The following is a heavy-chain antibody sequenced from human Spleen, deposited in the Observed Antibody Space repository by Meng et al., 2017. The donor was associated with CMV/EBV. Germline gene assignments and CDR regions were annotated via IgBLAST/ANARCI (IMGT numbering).Heavy chain of an antibody. CDR1: GYIVTSYG. D-gene: IGHD6-6*01. Sequence: GYIVTSYGISWVRQAPGQGLEWMGWIRAYNGNTNYAQKFQGRATMTTDTSTNTGYMELRSLRSDDTAVYYCARRVMGSSRLNDAFDIWGQGTMVTVSS. CDR3: ARRVMGSSRLNDAFDI. V-gene: IGHV1-18*01. J-gene: IGHJ3*02. CDR2: IRAYNGNT.